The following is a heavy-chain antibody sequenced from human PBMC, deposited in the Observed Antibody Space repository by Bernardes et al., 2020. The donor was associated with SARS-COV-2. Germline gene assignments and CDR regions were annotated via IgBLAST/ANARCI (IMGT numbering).Heavy chain of an antibody. Sequence: GGSLRLSCAASGFTFDDYAMHWVRQAPGKGLEWVSGISWNSGSIGYADSVKGRFTISRDNAKNSLYLQMNSLRAEDTALYYCATGPYSSSWGPASNYYYYGMDVWGQGTTVTVSS. J-gene: IGHJ6*02. V-gene: IGHV3-9*01. CDR3: ATGPYSSSWGPASNYYYYGMDV. D-gene: IGHD6-13*01. CDR1: GFTFDDYA. CDR2: ISWNSGSI.